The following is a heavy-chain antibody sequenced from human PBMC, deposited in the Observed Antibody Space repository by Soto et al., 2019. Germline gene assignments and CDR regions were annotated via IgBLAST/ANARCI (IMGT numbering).Heavy chain of an antibody. Sequence: QLQLQESGPGLVKPSETLSLTCTVSGGSISSSSYYWGWIRQPPGKGLEWIGSIYYSGSTYYNPSLKSRVTISVDTSKNQFSLKLSSVTAADTAVYYCARQYSGSYYSDYWGQGTLVTVSS. CDR2: IYYSGST. D-gene: IGHD1-26*01. V-gene: IGHV4-39*01. CDR1: GGSISSSSYY. J-gene: IGHJ4*02. CDR3: ARQYSGSYYSDY.